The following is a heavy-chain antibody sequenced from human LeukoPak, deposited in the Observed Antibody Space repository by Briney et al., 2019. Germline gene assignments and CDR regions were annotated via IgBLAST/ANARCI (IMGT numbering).Heavy chain of an antibody. D-gene: IGHD3-10*01. CDR1: GYTFTGYY. Sequence: GASVKVSCKASGYTFTGYYMHWVRQAPGQGLEWMGWINPNSGGTNYAQKFQGRVTMTRDTSISTAYMELSRLRSDDTAVYYCARGKGTISITMVRGVIINIYFDYWGQGTLVTVSS. CDR3: ARGKGTISITMVRGVIINIYFDY. CDR2: INPNSGGT. V-gene: IGHV1-2*02. J-gene: IGHJ4*02.